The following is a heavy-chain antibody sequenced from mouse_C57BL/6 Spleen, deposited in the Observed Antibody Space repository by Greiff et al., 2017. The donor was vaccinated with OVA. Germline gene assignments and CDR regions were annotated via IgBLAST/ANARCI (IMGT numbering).Heavy chain of an antibody. V-gene: IGHV1-61*01. Sequence: QVQLQQPGAELVRPGSSVKLSCKASGYTFTSYWMDWVKQRPGQGLEWIGNIYPSDSETHYNQKFKDKATLTVDKSSSTAYMQLSSLTSEDSAVYYCAISYYGNYVSAMDYWGQGTSVTVSS. CDR3: AISYYGNYVSAMDY. CDR1: GYTFTSYW. CDR2: IYPSDSET. J-gene: IGHJ4*01. D-gene: IGHD2-10*01.